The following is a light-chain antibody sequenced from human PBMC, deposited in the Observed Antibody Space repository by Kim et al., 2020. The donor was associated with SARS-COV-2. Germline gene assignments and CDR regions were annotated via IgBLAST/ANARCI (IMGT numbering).Light chain of an antibody. CDR3: ASWDDSLV. J-gene: IGLJ2*01. V-gene: IGLV1-47*01. Sequence: GPPGQRFTISCSGSSSNIGSDYVYWYQQFPGTAPKLLIYKNNQRPSGVPDRFSGSKSGTSASLAISGLRSEDEADYYCASWDDSLVFGGGTQLTVL. CDR1: SSNIGSDY. CDR2: KNN.